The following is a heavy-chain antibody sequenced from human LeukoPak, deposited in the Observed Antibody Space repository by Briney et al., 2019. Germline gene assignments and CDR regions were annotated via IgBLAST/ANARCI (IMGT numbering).Heavy chain of an antibody. CDR3: SSYSGYGFTPFDY. J-gene: IGHJ4*02. CDR2: IRSKRYGGSA. D-gene: IGHD5-12*01. CDR1: GVTFGDYA. Sequence: GGSLRLSCTTSGVTFGDYAMSWVRQAPGKGLEWVGFIRSKRYGGSAAYAASVEGRFTITRDDSKSTTYLEMDSLKTEDSAVYYCSSYSGYGFTPFDYWGQGTLVSVSS. V-gene: IGHV3-49*04.